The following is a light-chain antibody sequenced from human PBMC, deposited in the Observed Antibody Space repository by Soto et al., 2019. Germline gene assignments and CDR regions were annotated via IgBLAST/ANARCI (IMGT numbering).Light chain of an antibody. CDR2: KAS. J-gene: IGKJ1*01. CDR1: QSISIW. Sequence: DIQMTQSPSTLSASVGDKVTITCRASQSISIWLARYQQKPGKAPKLLIYKASSLESGVPSRFSGSGSGTEFTLTISSLQPDDSATYYCQQYNSYSWTFGQGTKVDIK. V-gene: IGKV1-5*03. CDR3: QQYNSYSWT.